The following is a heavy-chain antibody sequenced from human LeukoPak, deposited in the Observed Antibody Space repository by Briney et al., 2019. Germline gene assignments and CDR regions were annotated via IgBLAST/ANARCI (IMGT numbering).Heavy chain of an antibody. V-gene: IGHV3-48*03. Sequence: GGSLRLSCAASGFTFSSYEMNWVRQAPGKGLEWVAYISSSGSTVYDADSVKGRFTISRDNAKNSLYVQMNSLRAEDTAVCYCARDSGSYYGMDVWGQGTTVTVSS. CDR3: ARDSGSYYGMDV. D-gene: IGHD2-15*01. CDR2: ISSSGSTV. CDR1: GFTFSSYE. J-gene: IGHJ6*02.